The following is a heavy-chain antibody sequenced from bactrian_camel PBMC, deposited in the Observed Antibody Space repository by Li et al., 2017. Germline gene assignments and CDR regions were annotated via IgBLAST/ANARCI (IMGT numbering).Heavy chain of an antibody. D-gene: IGHD5*01. J-gene: IGHJ4*01. CDR2: FYIASAST. CDR1: GLTSSRYC. Sequence: QLVESGGDSVEEGGSLTLSCIVSGLTSSRYCIGWFRQAPGKEREGVAAFYIASASTYIADSVKGRFTISHDNAKNTTYLRMNSLKPEDSAMYVCAAGPPPPTMSWVFRGDTRFTFWGQGTQVTVS. V-gene: IGHV3S25*01. CDR3: AAGPPPPTMSWVFRGDTRFTF.